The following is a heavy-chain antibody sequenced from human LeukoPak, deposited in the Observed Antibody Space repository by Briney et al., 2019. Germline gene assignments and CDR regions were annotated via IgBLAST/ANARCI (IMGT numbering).Heavy chain of an antibody. D-gene: IGHD3-22*01. CDR3: ARALSGSGYYYY. J-gene: IGHJ4*02. CDR1: GYTFTSYY. CDR2: INPSRGST. V-gene: IGHV1-46*01. Sequence: ASVKVSCKASGYTFTSYYMHWVRQAPGQGLEWMGIINPSRGSTSYAQKFQGRVTMTRDMSTSTVYMELSSLRSEDTAVYYCARALSGSGYYYYWGQGTLVTVSS.